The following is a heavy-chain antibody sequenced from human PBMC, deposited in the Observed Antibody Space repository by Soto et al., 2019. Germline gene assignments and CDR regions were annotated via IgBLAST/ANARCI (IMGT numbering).Heavy chain of an antibody. V-gene: IGHV3-23*01. D-gene: IGHD6-13*01. Sequence: GGSLRLSCAASGFTFSSYAMSWVRQAPGKGLEWVSAISGSGGSTYYADSVKGRFTISRDNSKNTLYLQMNSLRAEDTAVYYCAKDLGSSWGVGYYFDYWGQGTLVTVSS. J-gene: IGHJ4*02. CDR2: ISGSGGST. CDR1: GFTFSSYA. CDR3: AKDLGSSWGVGYYFDY.